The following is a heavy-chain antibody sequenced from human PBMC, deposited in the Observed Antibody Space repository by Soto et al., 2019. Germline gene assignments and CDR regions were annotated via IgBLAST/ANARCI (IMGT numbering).Heavy chain of an antibody. Sequence: QLQLQESGPGLVKPSETLSLTCTVSGGSISSSSYYWGWIRQPPGKGLEWIGSIYYSGSTYYNPSLKSRVTISVDTSKNQFSLKLSSVTAADTAVYYCAREHYGDYYFAYWGQGTLVTVSS. D-gene: IGHD4-17*01. CDR1: GGSISSSSYY. J-gene: IGHJ4*02. CDR2: IYYSGST. CDR3: AREHYGDYYFAY. V-gene: IGHV4-39*01.